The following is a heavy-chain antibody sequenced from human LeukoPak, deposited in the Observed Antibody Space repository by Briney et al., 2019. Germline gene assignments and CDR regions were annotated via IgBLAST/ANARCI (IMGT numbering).Heavy chain of an antibody. J-gene: IGHJ4*02. V-gene: IGHV3-33*01. CDR1: GFPFSSYG. CDR3: ARDLSAAFDF. Sequence: GGSLRLSCAASGFPFSSYGMHWVRQAPGKGLEWVARLVYDERIDYANSVKGRFSISRDNSKNTLFLDMSDLRVEDTAVYYCARDLSAAFDFWGQGVLVTVSS. D-gene: IGHD6-19*01. CDR2: LVYDERI.